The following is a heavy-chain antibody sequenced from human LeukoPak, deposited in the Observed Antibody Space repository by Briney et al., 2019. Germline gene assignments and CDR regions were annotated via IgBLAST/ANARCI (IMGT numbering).Heavy chain of an antibody. CDR3: ARDWNWFDP. CDR2: IYYSGST. V-gene: IGHV4-61*01. J-gene: IGHJ5*02. CDR1: GGSVSSGSYY. Sequence: SETLSLTCTVSGGSVSSGSYYWSWIRQPPGKGLEWIGYIYYSGSTNYNPSLKSRVTISVDTSKNQFSLKLSSVTAADTAVYYCARDWNWFDPWGQGTLVTVSS.